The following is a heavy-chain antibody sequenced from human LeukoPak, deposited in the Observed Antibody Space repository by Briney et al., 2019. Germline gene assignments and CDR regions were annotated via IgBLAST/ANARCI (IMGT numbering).Heavy chain of an antibody. D-gene: IGHD5-12*01. CDR3: ARDGNVVATIGLDY. CDR2: ISSSSSYI. J-gene: IGHJ4*02. V-gene: IGHV3-21*05. Sequence: GGSLRLSCAASGFTFSSYSMNWVREAPGKGLEGVSYISSSSSYIYYADSVKGRYTISRDNAKNSLYLQMSSLRAEDTAVYYCARDGNVVATIGLDYWGQGTLVTVSS. CDR1: GFTFSSYS.